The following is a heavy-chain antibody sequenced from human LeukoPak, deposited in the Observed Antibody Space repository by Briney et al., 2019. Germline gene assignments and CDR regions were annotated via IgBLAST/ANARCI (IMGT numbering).Heavy chain of an antibody. CDR1: GFTFSSYG. CDR3: AKDRDPIVVVVAAADY. J-gene: IGHJ4*02. D-gene: IGHD2-15*01. V-gene: IGHV3-30*18. CDR2: ISYDGSNK. Sequence: PGGSLRLSCAASGFTFSSYGMHWVRQAPGKGLEWVAVISYDGSNKYYADSVKGRFTISRDNSKNTLYLQMNSLRAEDTAVYYCAKDRDPIVVVVAAADYWGQGTLVTVSS.